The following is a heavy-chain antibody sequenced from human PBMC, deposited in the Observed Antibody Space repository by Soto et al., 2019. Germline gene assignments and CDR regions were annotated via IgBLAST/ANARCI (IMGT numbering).Heavy chain of an antibody. D-gene: IGHD4-4*01. CDR1: GGTFNSYG. V-gene: IGHV1-69*01. CDR2: IIPIFGTA. J-gene: IGHJ5*02. Sequence: QVQLVQSGAEVKKPGSSVKVSCKTSGGTFNSYGLSWVRQAPGQGPEWMGQIIPIFGTAKYAQRFQGRLTISADESTSTVYMELRSLRSDATAMYYCAREKFSNYFDPWGQGTLVTVSS. CDR3: AREKFSNYFDP.